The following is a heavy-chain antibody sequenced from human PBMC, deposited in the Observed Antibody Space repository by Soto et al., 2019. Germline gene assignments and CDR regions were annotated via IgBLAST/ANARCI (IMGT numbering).Heavy chain of an antibody. CDR3: ASRKSSTYFDY. Sequence: SETLSLTCTVSGGSISSGDYYWSWIRPPPGKGLEWIGSIYYSGSPYYNPSLKSRVTISVDTSKNQFSLKLSSVTAADTAVYYCASRKSSTYFDYWGQGTLVTVSS. CDR2: IYYSGSP. D-gene: IGHD3-10*01. V-gene: IGHV4-30-4*01. J-gene: IGHJ4*02. CDR1: GGSISSGDYY.